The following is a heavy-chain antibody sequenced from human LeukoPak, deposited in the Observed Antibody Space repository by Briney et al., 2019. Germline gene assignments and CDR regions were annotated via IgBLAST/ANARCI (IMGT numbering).Heavy chain of an antibody. CDR1: GFTFSRYG. CDR2: IWYDGNNK. D-gene: IGHD2-15*01. J-gene: IGHJ4*02. CDR3: SRDGGGSNWRNFDC. V-gene: IGHV3-33*01. Sequence: GGSLRLSCAASGFTFSRYGMHWVRQAPGKGLEWVAVIWYDGNNKYYADSVKGRFTISRDNSNNTVYLQKNSLRAEDTAVYSCSRDGGGSNWRNFDCWGQGTLVTVSS.